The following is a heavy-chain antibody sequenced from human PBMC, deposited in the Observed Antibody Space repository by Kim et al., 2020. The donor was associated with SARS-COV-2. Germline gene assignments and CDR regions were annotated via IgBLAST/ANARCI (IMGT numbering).Heavy chain of an antibody. Sequence: GNPTYSQGFTGRFVFSLDTSVSTAYLQISSLKAEDTAVYYCARGSLAGNDYWGQGTLVTVSS. J-gene: IGHJ4*02. D-gene: IGHD6-19*01. CDR3: ARGSLAGNDY. CDR2: GNP. V-gene: IGHV7-4-1*02.